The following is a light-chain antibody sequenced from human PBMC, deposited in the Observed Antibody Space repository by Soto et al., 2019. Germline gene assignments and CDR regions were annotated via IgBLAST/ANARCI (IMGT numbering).Light chain of an antibody. CDR1: QYVGTR. Sequence: EIVLTQSPATLSLSPGETATLSCRASQYVGTRLAWYQHKPGQAPRLLIYYTSNRATGIPARFSGSGSGTDFTLTINSLAPEDFAIYYCHQRQSWPRTFGQGTKGDIK. CDR3: HQRQSWPRT. V-gene: IGKV3-11*01. CDR2: YTS. J-gene: IGKJ1*01.